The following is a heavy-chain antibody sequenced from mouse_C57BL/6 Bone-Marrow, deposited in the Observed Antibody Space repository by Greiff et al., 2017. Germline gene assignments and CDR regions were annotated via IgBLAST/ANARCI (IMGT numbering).Heavy chain of an antibody. V-gene: IGHV5-17*01. CDR3: ARQIVYYYGSGYYAMDY. D-gene: IGHD1-1*01. J-gene: IGHJ4*01. Sequence: EVQLVESGGGLVKPGESLKLSCAASGFTFSDYGMHWVRQAPEKGLEWVAYISSGSSTIYYADTVKGRFTISRDNAKNTLFLQMTSLRSEDTAMYYCARQIVYYYGSGYYAMDYWGQGTSVTVSS. CDR1: GFTFSDYG. CDR2: ISSGSSTI.